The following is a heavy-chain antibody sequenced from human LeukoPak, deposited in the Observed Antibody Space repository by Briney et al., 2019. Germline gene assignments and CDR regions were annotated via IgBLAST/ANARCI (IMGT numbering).Heavy chain of an antibody. CDR3: AKENSSNWYYFDY. CDR2: ISGSGDST. J-gene: IGHJ4*02. CDR1: GFTISSFV. V-gene: IGHV3-23*01. Sequence: GGFLRLSCAASGFTISSFVMTWVRQAPGKGLEWDSGISGSGDSTYYADSVKGRFTISRDNSKNTLYLQMNSLRAEDTAVYYCAKENSSNWYYFDYWGQGTLVTVSS. D-gene: IGHD6-13*01.